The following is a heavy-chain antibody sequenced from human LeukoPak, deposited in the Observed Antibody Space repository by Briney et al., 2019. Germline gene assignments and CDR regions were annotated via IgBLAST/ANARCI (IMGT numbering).Heavy chain of an antibody. CDR1: GGSFSGYY. CDR3: ARDNPYSNYYMDV. CDR2: INHSGST. D-gene: IGHD6-13*01. J-gene: IGHJ6*03. V-gene: IGHV4-34*01. Sequence: SETLSLTCAVYGGSFSGYYWSWIRQPPGKGLEWIGEINHSGSTNYNPSLKSRVTISVDTSKNQFSLKLSSVTAADTAVYYCARDNPYSNYYMDVWGKGTTVTISS.